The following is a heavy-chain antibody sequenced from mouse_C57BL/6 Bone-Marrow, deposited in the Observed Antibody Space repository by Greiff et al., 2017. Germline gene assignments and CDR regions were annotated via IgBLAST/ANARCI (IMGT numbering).Heavy chain of an antibody. D-gene: IGHD2-1*01. Sequence: QVQLKESGPGLVQPSQSLSITCTVSGFSLTSDGVHWVRQSPGKGLEWLGVIWSGGSTDYNAAFISRLSISKDNSKSQVFFKMNSLQADDTAIYYCARSWDYGNYYYFDYWGQGTTLTVSS. J-gene: IGHJ2*01. V-gene: IGHV2-2*01. CDR2: IWSGGST. CDR3: ARSWDYGNYYYFDY. CDR1: GFSLTSDG.